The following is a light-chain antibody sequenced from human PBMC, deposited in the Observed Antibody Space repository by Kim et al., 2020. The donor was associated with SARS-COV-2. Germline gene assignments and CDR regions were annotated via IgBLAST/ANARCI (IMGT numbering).Light chain of an antibody. V-gene: IGKV1-9*01. Sequence: IQLTQSPSSLSASVGDRVTITCRASPAASTYLAWYQQKPAKAPKLLIYAASTLQSGVPSRFSGSGSGTHFTLTISSLQAEDVATYYCQQLNSRPLTFGGGTKVDIK. CDR2: AAS. J-gene: IGKJ4*01. CDR1: PAASTY. CDR3: QQLNSRPLT.